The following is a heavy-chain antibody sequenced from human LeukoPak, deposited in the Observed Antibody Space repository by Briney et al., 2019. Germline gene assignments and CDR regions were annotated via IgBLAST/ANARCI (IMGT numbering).Heavy chain of an antibody. CDR3: ARAYGSGSSFDY. D-gene: IGHD3-10*01. CDR2: INHSGST. V-gene: IGHV4-34*01. CDR1: GGSFSGYY. J-gene: IGHJ4*02. Sequence: PSETLSLTCAVCGGSFSGYYWSWIRQPPGKGLEWIGEINHSGSTSYNPSLKSRVTISVDTSKNQFSLKLSSVTAADTAVYYCARAYGSGSSFDYWGQGTLVTVSS.